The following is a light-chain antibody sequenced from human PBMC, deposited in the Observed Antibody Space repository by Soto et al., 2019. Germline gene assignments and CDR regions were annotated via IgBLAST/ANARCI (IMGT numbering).Light chain of an antibody. CDR2: GAY. CDR3: KQYVSSPWA. J-gene: IGKJ1*01. CDR1: QSVTNSF. V-gene: IGKV3-20*01. Sequence: EIVLAQSPGTLSLSPGERATLSCRASQSVTNSFLAWYQQKPGQAHRLLIYGAYRRATGIQDRFTGSGSGTDFTLTIRRLEPEDFAVYYCKQYVSSPWAFGQGTKVDIK.